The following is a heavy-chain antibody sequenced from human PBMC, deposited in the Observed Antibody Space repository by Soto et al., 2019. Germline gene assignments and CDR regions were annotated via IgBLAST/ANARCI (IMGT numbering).Heavy chain of an antibody. CDR3: ARDGIAAAGYNYYYYMDV. V-gene: IGHV4-59*01. CDR2: IYYSGST. Sequence: SETLSLTCTVSGGSISSYYWSWIRQPPGKGLEWIGYIYYSGSTNYNPSLKSRVTISVDTSKNQFSLKLSSVTAADTAVYYCARDGIAAAGYNYYYYMDVWAKRTTVTVSS. CDR1: GGSISSYY. J-gene: IGHJ6*03. D-gene: IGHD6-13*01.